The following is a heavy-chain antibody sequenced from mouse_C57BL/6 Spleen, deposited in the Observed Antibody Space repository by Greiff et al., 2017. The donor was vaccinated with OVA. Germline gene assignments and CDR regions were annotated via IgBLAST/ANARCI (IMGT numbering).Heavy chain of an antibody. V-gene: IGHV1-26*01. CDR3: ARKEGGYYLKYYYAMDY. CDR1: GYTFTDYY. D-gene: IGHD2-3*01. Sequence: EVQLQQSGPELVKPGASVKISCKASGYTFTDYYMHWVKQSPGKSLEWIGGINPNNGGTSYNQKFKGKATLTVDKSSSTAYMELRSLTSEDSAVYYCARKEGGYYLKYYYAMDYWGQGTSVTVSS. J-gene: IGHJ4*01. CDR2: INPNNGGT.